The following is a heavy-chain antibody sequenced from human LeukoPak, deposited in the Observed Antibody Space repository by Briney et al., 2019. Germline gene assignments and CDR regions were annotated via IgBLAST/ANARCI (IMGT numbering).Heavy chain of an antibody. V-gene: IGHV4-39*01. CDR2: IDSSGSA. CDR3: ARPNIVATITAAMDV. CDR1: GGSITSSRYY. Sequence: PSETLSLTGTVSGGSITSSRYYWGWIRQPPGKGLEWVGSIDSSGSAYYNPSLKSRVTISVDTSRNQFSLKLSSVTAADTAVYYCARPNIVATITAAMDVWGQGTTVTVAS. D-gene: IGHD5-12*01. J-gene: IGHJ6*02.